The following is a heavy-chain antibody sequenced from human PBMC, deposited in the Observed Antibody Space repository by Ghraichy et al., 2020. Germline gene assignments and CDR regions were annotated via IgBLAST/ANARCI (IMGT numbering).Heavy chain of an antibody. CDR3: AKAGSSTSCYFSSACWFDP. V-gene: IGHV3-23*01. Sequence: GGSLRLSCAASGFTFSSYAMSWVRQAPGKGLEWVSAISGSGGSTYYADSVKGRFTISRDNSKNTLYLQMNSLRAEDTAVYYCAKAGSSTSCYFSSACWFDPWGQGTLVTVSS. D-gene: IGHD2-2*01. J-gene: IGHJ5*02. CDR1: GFTFSSYA. CDR2: ISGSGGST.